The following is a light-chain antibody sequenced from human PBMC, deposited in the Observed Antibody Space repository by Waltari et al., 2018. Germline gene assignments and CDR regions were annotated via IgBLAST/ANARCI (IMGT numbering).Light chain of an antibody. Sequence: QSALTQPASVSGSPGQSIIISCTGSTSDLGGYNYVSWYQQRPVKAPKLMIYDVSSRPSGVSNRFSGSKSGNTASLIISGLQAEDEADYYCCSFTTSSTWVFGGGTKLTVL. CDR3: CSFTTSSTWV. CDR2: DVS. CDR1: TSDLGGYNY. V-gene: IGLV2-14*03. J-gene: IGLJ3*02.